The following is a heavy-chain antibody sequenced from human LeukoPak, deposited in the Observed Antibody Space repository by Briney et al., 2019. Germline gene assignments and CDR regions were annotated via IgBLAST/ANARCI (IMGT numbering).Heavy chain of an antibody. CDR2: IKSKTDGGTT. Sequence: IPGGSLRLSCAASGFTFSNAWMSWVRQAPGKGLEWVGRIKSKTDGGTTDYAAPVKGRFTISRDDSKNTLYLQMNSLKTEDTAVYYCTTDEVELRFLEWLYLRGEFDYWGQGTLVTVSS. CDR3: TTDEVELRFLEWLYLRGEFDY. V-gene: IGHV3-15*01. D-gene: IGHD3-3*01. CDR1: GFTFSNAW. J-gene: IGHJ4*02.